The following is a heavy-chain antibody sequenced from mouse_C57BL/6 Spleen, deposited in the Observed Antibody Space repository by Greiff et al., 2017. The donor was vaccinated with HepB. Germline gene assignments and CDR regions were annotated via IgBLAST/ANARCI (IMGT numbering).Heavy chain of an antibody. V-gene: IGHV1-55*01. J-gene: IGHJ4*01. Sequence: QVQLQQPGAELVKPGASVKMSCKASGYTFTSYWITWVKQRPGQGLEWIGDIYPGSGSTNYNEKFKSKATLTVDTSSSTAYMQLSSLTSEDSAVYYCARRGCSSGYAHYALDYWGQGTSVTVSS. D-gene: IGHD3-2*02. CDR1: GYTFTSYW. CDR3: ARRGCSSGYAHYALDY. CDR2: IYPGSGST.